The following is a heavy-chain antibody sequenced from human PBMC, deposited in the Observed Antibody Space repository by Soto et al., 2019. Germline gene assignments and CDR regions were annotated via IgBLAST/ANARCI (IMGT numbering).Heavy chain of an antibody. Sequence: QVQLQESGPGLVKPSETLSLTCTVSGGSISSHYWSWIRQPPGRGLEWIGFIYYSGITDSNPSLTXRXTXSLDTSKNQLSLRLSSVTAADTAVYYCARPRRIAPAVWYFDLWGRGTLVTVSS. V-gene: IGHV4-59*08. J-gene: IGHJ2*01. CDR3: ARPRRIAPAVWYFDL. D-gene: IGHD2-15*01. CDR1: GGSISSHY. CDR2: IYYSGIT.